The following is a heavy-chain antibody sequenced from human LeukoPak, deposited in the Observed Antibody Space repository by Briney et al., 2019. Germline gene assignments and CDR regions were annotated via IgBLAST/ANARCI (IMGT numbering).Heavy chain of an antibody. V-gene: IGHV3-23*01. J-gene: IGHJ6*02. CDR2: ISGSGGST. D-gene: IGHD6-13*01. Sequence: GGSLRLSCTASGFSFGDYAVSWVRQAPGKGLEWVSAISGSGGSTYYADSVKGRFIISRDNSKNSLSLQMNILTAEDTATYYCAKGVVSGTLYYYGMDVWGQGTTVIVSS. CDR3: AKGVVSGTLYYYGMDV. CDR1: GFSFGDYA.